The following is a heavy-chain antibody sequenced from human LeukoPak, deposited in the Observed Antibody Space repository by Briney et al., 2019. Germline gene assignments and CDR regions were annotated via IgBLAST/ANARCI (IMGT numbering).Heavy chain of an antibody. CDR1: GYTFTSYG. Sequence: ASVKVSCKASGYTFTSYGISWVRQAPGQGLEWMGWISAYNGNTEYAQKLQGRVTMTTDTSTSTAYMELRSLRSDDTAVYYCVRPSQHTEKGGFFQHWGQGTLVTVSS. J-gene: IGHJ1*01. D-gene: IGHD2-21*01. V-gene: IGHV1-18*01. CDR3: VRPSQHTEKGGFFQH. CDR2: ISAYNGNT.